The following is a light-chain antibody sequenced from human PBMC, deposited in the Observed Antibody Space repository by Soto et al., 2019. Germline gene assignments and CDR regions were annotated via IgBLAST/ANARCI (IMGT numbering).Light chain of an antibody. V-gene: IGKV3-20*01. CDR2: GAS. CDR1: QSVSSY. J-gene: IGKJ4*01. CDR3: QHYGTTPLT. Sequence: EIVLTQSPATLYLSPGERATLSCRASQSVSSYLAWYQQKPGQAPRLLIYGASTRATGIPARFSGSGSGTDITLTIDRLEPEDFAVYHCQHYGTTPLTFGGGTKVDIK.